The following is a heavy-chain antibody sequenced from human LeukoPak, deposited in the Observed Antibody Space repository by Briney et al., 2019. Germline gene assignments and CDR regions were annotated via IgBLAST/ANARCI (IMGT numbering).Heavy chain of an antibody. D-gene: IGHD3-10*01. V-gene: IGHV4-34*01. CDR1: GGSFSGYY. Sequence: SETLSLTCAVYGGSFSGYYWSWIRQPPGRGLEWIGEIDHSGSTNYNPSLKSRVTISVDTSKNQFSLKLSSVTAADTAVYYCARVLPSITMVRGVTRSRNWFDPWGQGTLVTVSS. J-gene: IGHJ5*02. CDR3: ARVLPSITMVRGVTRSRNWFDP. CDR2: IDHSGST.